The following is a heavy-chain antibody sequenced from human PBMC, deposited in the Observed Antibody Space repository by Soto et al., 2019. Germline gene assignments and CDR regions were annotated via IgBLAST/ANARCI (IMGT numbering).Heavy chain of an antibody. CDR1: GYTFTTYD. D-gene: IGHD3-22*01. CDR2: MNPNSGNT. V-gene: IGHV1-8*01. J-gene: IGHJ6*02. CDR3: ASYHYYYWMDV. Sequence: QVQLVQSGAEVRKPGASVKVSCKASGYTFTTYDINWVRQATGQGLEWMGWMNPNSGNTVYAQKFQGRVTMTRNTSINTAYMELTSLTSDDTAVYYCASYHYYYWMDVWGPGTTVPVSS.